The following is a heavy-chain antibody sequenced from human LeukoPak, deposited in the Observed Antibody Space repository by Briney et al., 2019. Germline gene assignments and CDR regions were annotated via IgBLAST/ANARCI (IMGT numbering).Heavy chain of an antibody. CDR3: AKWSYRSHNWFDP. CDR2: INPNSGGT. J-gene: IGHJ5*02. V-gene: IGHV1-2*06. D-gene: IGHD1-26*01. CDR1: GYTFTGYY. Sequence: ASVKVSCKASGYTFTGYYMHWVRQAPGQGLEWMGRINPNSGGTNYAQKFQGRVTITADESTSTAYMELSSLRSEDTAVYYCAKWSYRSHNWFDPWGQGTLVTVSS.